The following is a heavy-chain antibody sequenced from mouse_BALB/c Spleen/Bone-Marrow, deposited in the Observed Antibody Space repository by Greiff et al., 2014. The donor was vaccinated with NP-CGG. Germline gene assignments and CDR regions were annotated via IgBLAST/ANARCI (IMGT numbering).Heavy chain of an antibody. J-gene: IGHJ4*01. CDR2: ISNLAYSI. Sequence: EVKLVESGGGLVQPGGSRKLSCAASGFTFSDYGMAWVRQAPGKGPEWVAFISNLAYSIYYADTVTGRFTISRENAKNTLYLEMSSLRSEDTAMYYCAREGGAMDYWGQETSVTVSS. CDR1: GFTFSDYG. V-gene: IGHV5-15*02. CDR3: AREGGAMDY.